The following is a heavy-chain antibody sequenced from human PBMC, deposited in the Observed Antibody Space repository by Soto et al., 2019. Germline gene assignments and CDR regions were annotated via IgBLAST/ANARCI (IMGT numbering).Heavy chain of an antibody. CDR2: ISAYNGNT. J-gene: IGHJ5*01. CDR3: AARLRQRGVITDF. CDR1: GYTFTGYV. D-gene: IGHD3-10*01. Sequence: APVKVSCKASGYTFTGYVIIGVRQATGQEHEWMGWISAYNGNTNYEKQLKGRVTMTTDTSPSTAYMELRSLRSDDTAVYYCAARLRQRGVITDFRGHGTPVTVSP. V-gene: IGHV1-18*01.